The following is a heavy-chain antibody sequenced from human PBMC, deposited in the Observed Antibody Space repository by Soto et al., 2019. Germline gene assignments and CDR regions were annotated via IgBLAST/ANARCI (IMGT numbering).Heavy chain of an antibody. CDR2: ISGSGGST. Sequence: GGSLRLSCAASGFTFSSYAMSWVRQAPGKGLEWVSAISGSGGSTYYADSVKGRFTISRDNSKNTLYLQMNSLRAEDKAVYYCAKERGVLRYFDWLSSTFFDYWGQGTLVTVSS. CDR3: AKERGVLRYFDWLSSTFFDY. D-gene: IGHD3-9*01. J-gene: IGHJ4*02. CDR1: GFTFSSYA. V-gene: IGHV3-23*01.